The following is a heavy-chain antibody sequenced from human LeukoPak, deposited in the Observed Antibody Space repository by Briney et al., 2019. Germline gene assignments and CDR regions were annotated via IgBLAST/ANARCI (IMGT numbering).Heavy chain of an antibody. J-gene: IGHJ4*02. CDR2: ISSSSSYI. D-gene: IGHD3-22*01. CDR1: GFTFSSYS. Sequence: GGSLRLSCAASGFTFSSYSMNWVRQAPGKGLEWVSSISSSSSYIFYADSVKGRFTISRDNAKNSLYLQMNSLRAEDTAVYYCARDIYYYDSSGYYFPGGSDYWGQGTLVTVSS. CDR3: ARDIYYYDSSGYYFPGGSDY. V-gene: IGHV3-21*01.